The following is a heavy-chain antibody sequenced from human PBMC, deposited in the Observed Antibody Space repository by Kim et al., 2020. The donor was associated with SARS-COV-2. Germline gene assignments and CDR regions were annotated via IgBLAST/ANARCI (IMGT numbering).Heavy chain of an antibody. J-gene: IGHJ6*02. CDR1: GFTFSSYG. V-gene: IGHV3-30*18. Sequence: GGSLRLSCAASGFTFSSYGMHWVRQAPGKGLEWVAVISYDGSNKYYADSVKGRFTISRDNSKNTLYLQMNSLRAEDTAVYYCAKGHYGDYRRSYYYYGMDVWGQGTTVTVSS. CDR3: AKGHYGDYRRSYYYYGMDV. CDR2: ISYDGSNK. D-gene: IGHD4-17*01.